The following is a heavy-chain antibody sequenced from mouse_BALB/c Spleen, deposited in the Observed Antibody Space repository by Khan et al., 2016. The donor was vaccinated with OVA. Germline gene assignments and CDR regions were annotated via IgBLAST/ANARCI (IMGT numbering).Heavy chain of an antibody. CDR2: ISYSGNT. CDR3: ARVYGGDFDY. J-gene: IGHJ2*01. Sequence: EVKLLESGPGLVKPSQSLSLTCTVTGYSIASDYAWNWTRQFPGNKLEWMGFISYSGNTNYNPSLKSRISITRDTSKNQFFLQLNSVTSEDTATYYCARVYGGDFDYWGQGTTLTVSS. CDR1: GYSIASDYA. V-gene: IGHV3-2*02. D-gene: IGHD1-1*01.